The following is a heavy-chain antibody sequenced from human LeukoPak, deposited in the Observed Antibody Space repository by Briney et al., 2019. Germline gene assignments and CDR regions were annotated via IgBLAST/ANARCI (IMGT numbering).Heavy chain of an antibody. CDR1: GFTFSSYA. CDR3: ARGYYDSSGYYYSGVGLGY. D-gene: IGHD3-22*01. V-gene: IGHV3-23*01. Sequence: GGSLGLSCAASGFTFSSYAMSWVRRAPGKGLEWVSAISGSGGSTYYADSVKGRFTISRDNSKNTLYLQMNSLRAEDTAVYYCARGYYDSSGYYYSGVGLGYWGQGTLVTVSS. CDR2: ISGSGGST. J-gene: IGHJ4*02.